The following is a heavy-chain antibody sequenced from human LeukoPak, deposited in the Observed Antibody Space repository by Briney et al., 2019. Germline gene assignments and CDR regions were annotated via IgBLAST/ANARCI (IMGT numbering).Heavy chain of an antibody. J-gene: IGHJ4*02. CDR3: ARDRYYYGSGSLLFDY. CDR1: GGSISSSSYY. V-gene: IGHV4-61*02. D-gene: IGHD3-10*01. Sequence: SETLSLTCTVSGGSISSSSYYWSWIRQPAGKGLEWIGRIYTSGSTNYNPSLKSRVTMSVDTSKNQFSLKLSSVTAADTAVYYCARDRYYYGSGSLLFDYWGQGTLVTVSS. CDR2: IYTSGST.